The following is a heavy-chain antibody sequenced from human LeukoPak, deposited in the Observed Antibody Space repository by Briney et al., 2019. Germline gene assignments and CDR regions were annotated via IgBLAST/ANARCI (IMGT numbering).Heavy chain of an antibody. CDR3: ARGLYGSGSYYNWFDP. CDR2: IYTSGST. Sequence: SQTLSLTCTVSGGSISSGSYYWSWIRQPAGEGLEWIGRIYTSGSTNYNPSLKSRVTISVDTSKNQFSLKLSSVTAADTAVYYCARGLYGSGSYYNWFDPWGQGTLVTVSS. CDR1: GGSISSGSYY. J-gene: IGHJ5*02. V-gene: IGHV4-61*02. D-gene: IGHD3-10*01.